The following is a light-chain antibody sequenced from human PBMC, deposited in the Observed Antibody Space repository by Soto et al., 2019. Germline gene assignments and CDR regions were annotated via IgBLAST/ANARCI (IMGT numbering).Light chain of an antibody. CDR2: AAS. Sequence: DIQMTQSPSSLSASVGDRVTITCRASQSISSYLKWYQQKPGKAPKLLIYAASSLQSGVPSRFSGSGSGTKFTLTIASLQPDDFATYYCQQYETFSGTFGPGPKVEI. CDR1: QSISSY. CDR3: QQYETFSGT. V-gene: IGKV1-39*01. J-gene: IGKJ1*01.